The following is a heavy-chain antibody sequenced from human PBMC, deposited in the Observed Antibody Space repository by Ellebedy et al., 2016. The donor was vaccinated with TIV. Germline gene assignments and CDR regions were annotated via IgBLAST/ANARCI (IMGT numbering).Heavy chain of an antibody. CDR1: GFTFSSHT. CDR2: IDGSSTSI. V-gene: IGHV3-48*02. CDR3: ARSRALRGVTFDY. J-gene: IGHJ4*02. D-gene: IGHD3-10*01. Sequence: GESLKISCAASGFTFSSHTMNWVRQAPGKGLEWISMIDGSSTSIYYADSVKGRFTISRDSAKNSLYLQMNSLRDEDTAVYYCARSRALRGVTFDYWGQGTLVTVSS.